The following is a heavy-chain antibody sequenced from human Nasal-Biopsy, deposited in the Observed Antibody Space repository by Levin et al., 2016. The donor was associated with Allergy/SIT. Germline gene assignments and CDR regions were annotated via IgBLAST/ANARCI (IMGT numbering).Heavy chain of an antibody. Sequence: GESLKISCAASGFTFSHFPLHWVRQTPRKGLEWVALISYEGRSIFYSDSVKGRFTISRDDSKNTLYLQMNSLTSDDTAVYYCARGRTRTTVTPTPQYFYNYMDFWGKGTTITV. D-gene: IGHD4-17*01. CDR1: GFTFSHFP. CDR3: ARGRTRTTVTPTPQYFYNYMDF. V-gene: IGHV3-30-3*01. J-gene: IGHJ6*03. CDR2: ISYEGRSI.